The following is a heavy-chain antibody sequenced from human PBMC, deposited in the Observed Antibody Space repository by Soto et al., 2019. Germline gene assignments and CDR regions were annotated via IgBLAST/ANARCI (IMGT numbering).Heavy chain of an antibody. D-gene: IGHD2-2*01. J-gene: IGHJ6*02. CDR1: GDTFSSYT. CDR2: IIPILGIA. CDR3: AREISGSSTWGAGMDV. Sequence: QVQLVQSGAEVKKPGSSVKVSCKASGDTFSSYTITWVRQAPGQGLEWMGRIIPILGIANYAQKFQGRVTITADKSTSTAYMELSSLRSEDTAIYYCAREISGSSTWGAGMDVWGQGTTVTVSS. V-gene: IGHV1-69*08.